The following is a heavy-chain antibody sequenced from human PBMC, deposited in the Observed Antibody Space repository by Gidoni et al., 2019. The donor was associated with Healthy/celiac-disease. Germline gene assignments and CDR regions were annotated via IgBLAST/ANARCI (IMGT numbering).Heavy chain of an antibody. D-gene: IGHD6-13*01. CDR2: ISSSSSYI. J-gene: IGHJ3*02. CDR1: GFTFSSYS. CDR3: ARDLGNIAAAGAFDI. Sequence: EVQLVESGGGLVKPGGSLRLSCAASGFTFSSYSRNWVRQAPGKGLEWVASISSSSSYIYYADSVKGRFTISRDNAKNSLYLQMNSLRAEDTAVYYCARDLGNIAAAGAFDIWGQGTMVTVSS. V-gene: IGHV3-21*01.